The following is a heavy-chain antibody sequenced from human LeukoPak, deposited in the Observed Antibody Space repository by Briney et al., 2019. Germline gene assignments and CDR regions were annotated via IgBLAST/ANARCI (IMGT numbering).Heavy chain of an antibody. D-gene: IGHD1-20*01. Sequence: GGSLRLSCAASGFTFSSYGMHWVRQAPGKGLEWVAFIRYDGINKYYADSVKGRFTISRDNSKNTLYLQMNSLRAEDTAVYYCAKDLNANNWNDADFFDYWGQGTLVTVSS. J-gene: IGHJ4*02. V-gene: IGHV3-30*02. CDR2: IRYDGINK. CDR3: AKDLNANNWNDADFFDY. CDR1: GFTFSSYG.